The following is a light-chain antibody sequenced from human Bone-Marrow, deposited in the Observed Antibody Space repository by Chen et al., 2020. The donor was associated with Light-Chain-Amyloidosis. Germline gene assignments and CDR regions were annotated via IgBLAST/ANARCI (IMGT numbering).Light chain of an antibody. V-gene: IGLV3-21*02. Sequence: SYGRPHPPPVSGAPGRTPRMACGGNNIGSTSVHWYQQTPGQAPLLVVYDDSDRPSGIPERLSGSNSGNTATLTISRVEAGDEADYYCQVWDRSSDRPVFGGGTKLTVL. CDR1: NIGSTS. CDR3: QVWDRSSDRPV. J-gene: IGLJ3*02. CDR2: DDS.